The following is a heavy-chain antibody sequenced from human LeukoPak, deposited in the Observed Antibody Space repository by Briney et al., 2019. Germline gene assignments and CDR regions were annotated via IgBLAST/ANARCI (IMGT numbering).Heavy chain of an antibody. J-gene: IGHJ6*03. CDR2: INHSGST. CDR1: GGSFSGYY. D-gene: IGHD3-3*01. V-gene: IGHV4-34*01. CDR3: ARLRLHYYYMDV. Sequence: SETLSLTCAVYGGSFSGYYWSWIRQPPGKGLEWIGEINHSGSTNYNPSLKSRVTISVDTSKNQFSLKLSSVTAADTAVYYCARLRLHYYYMDVWGKGTTVTVSS.